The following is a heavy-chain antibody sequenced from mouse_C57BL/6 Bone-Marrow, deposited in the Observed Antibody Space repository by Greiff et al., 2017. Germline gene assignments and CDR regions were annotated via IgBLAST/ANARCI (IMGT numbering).Heavy chain of an antibody. CDR3: ARGGLYGNFLYYYAMDY. CDR2: INPNYGTT. J-gene: IGHJ4*01. CDR1: GYSFTDYN. V-gene: IGHV1-39*01. D-gene: IGHD2-10*02. Sequence: VQLKQSGPELVKPGASVKISCKASGYSFTDYNMNWVKQSNGKSLEWIGVINPNYGTTSYNQKFKGKATLTVDQSSSTAYMQLNSLTSEDSAVYYCARGGLYGNFLYYYAMDYWGQGTSVTVSS.